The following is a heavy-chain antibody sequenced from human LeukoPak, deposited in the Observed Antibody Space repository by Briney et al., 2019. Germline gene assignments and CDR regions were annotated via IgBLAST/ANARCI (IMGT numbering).Heavy chain of an antibody. Sequence: SETLCLTCAVYGGSFSGYYWSWIRQPPGKGLEWIGEINHSGSTNYNPSLKSRVTISVDTSKNQFSLKLSSVTAADTAVYYCAHPHYYDSSGQLDYWGQGTLVTVSS. CDR2: INHSGST. CDR3: AHPHYYDSSGQLDY. D-gene: IGHD3-22*01. CDR1: GGSFSGYY. J-gene: IGHJ4*02. V-gene: IGHV4-34*01.